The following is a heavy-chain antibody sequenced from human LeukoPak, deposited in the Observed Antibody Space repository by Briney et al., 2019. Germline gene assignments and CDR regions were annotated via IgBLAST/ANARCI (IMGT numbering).Heavy chain of an antibody. D-gene: IGHD6-13*01. CDR3: ASDNSRRCPTRGGY. Sequence: ASVKVSCKASGYTFTGYYMHWVRQAPGQGLEWMGWINPSGGSTSYAQKFQGRVTMTRDTSTSTVYMELSSLRSEDTAVYYCASDNSRRCPTRGGYWGQCTLVTV. CDR1: GYTFTGYY. J-gene: IGHJ1*01. V-gene: IGHV1-46*01. CDR2: INPSGGST.